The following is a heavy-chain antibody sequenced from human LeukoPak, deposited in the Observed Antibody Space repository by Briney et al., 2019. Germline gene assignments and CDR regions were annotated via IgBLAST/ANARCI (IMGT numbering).Heavy chain of an antibody. CDR1: GFIFSTHW. CDR3: VGGSGWLPDF. Sequence: GGSLRLSCAASGFIFSTHWMNWVRQAPGKGLEWVSIINGDGSETLYVDSVKGRFTISRDNTKNSLYLQMNRLRAEDTAVYYCVGGSGWLPDFWGQGVLVTVSS. J-gene: IGHJ4*02. D-gene: IGHD6-19*01. V-gene: IGHV3-7*01. CDR2: INGDGSET.